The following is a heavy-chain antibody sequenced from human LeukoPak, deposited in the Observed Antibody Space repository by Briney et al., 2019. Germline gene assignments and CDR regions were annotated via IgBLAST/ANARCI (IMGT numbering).Heavy chain of an antibody. CDR1: GFTFTTYA. V-gene: IGHV3-23*01. CDR3: AKGSYYDSSGSFYFDY. CDR2: ISGSGDNT. Sequence: GGSLRLSCAASGFTFTTYAMSWVRQALGKGLEWVSGISGSGDNTYYADSVKGRFTISRDNSKNTLYVQVNSLGTEDTAAYYCAKGSYYDSSGSFYFDYWGQGTLVTVSS. D-gene: IGHD3-22*01. J-gene: IGHJ4*02.